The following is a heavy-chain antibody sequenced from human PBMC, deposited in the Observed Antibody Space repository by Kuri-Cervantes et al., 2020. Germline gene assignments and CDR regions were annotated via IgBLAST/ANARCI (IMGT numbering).Heavy chain of an antibody. Sequence: GESLKISCAASGFTFSSYWMHWVRQAPGKGLVWVSRINSDGSSTSYADSVKGRFTISRDNAKNTLYLQMNSLRAEDTAVYYCTTDAGKLGYCSGGSCYSGYYYGMDVWGQGTTVTVSS. CDR1: GFTFSSYW. V-gene: IGHV3-74*01. J-gene: IGHJ6*02. CDR3: TTDAGKLGYCSGGSCYSGYYYGMDV. CDR2: INSDGSST. D-gene: IGHD2-15*01.